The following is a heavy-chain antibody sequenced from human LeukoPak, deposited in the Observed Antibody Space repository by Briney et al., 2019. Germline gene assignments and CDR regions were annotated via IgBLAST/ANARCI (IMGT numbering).Heavy chain of an antibody. D-gene: IGHD5-24*01. V-gene: IGHV3-21*01. Sequence: GGSLRLSCAASGFTFSSYNMNWVRQTPGQGLEWVSSISSSSSYIYYADSVKGRFTISRDNAKNSLYLQMNSLRAEDTAVYYCARAEMANSWDYMDVWGKGTTVTVSS. CDR2: ISSSSSYI. CDR3: ARAEMANSWDYMDV. CDR1: GFTFSSYN. J-gene: IGHJ6*03.